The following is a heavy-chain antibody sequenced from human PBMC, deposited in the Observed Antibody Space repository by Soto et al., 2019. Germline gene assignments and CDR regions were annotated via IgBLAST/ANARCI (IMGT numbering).Heavy chain of an antibody. Sequence: QVQLVQSGAEVKKPGASVKVSCKASGYTFTSYGISWVRQAPGQGLEWMGWISAYNGNTNYAQKLQGRVTMTTDTSTSTAYMELRSLRSADTAVYYCASVWCSGGSCYSAYDYWGQGTLVTVSS. CDR1: GYTFTSYG. D-gene: IGHD2-15*01. V-gene: IGHV1-18*01. CDR2: ISAYNGNT. CDR3: ASVWCSGGSCYSAYDY. J-gene: IGHJ4*02.